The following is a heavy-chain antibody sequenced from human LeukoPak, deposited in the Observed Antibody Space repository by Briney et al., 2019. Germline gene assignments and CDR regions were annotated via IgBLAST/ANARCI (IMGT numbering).Heavy chain of an antibody. CDR2: MSYSGTT. CDR3: ASHLEDSRSPDQEDYDR. J-gene: IGHJ5*02. Sequence: SETLSLTCAVSGGSFRSSSYYWGWIRQPPGKGLEWIGTMSYSGTTHYNPSLKSRVTISVDTSKNEFSMKLRSVTAADTAVYYCASHLEDSRSPDQEDYDRWGQGTLVTVSS. CDR1: GGSFRSSSYY. D-gene: IGHD6-6*01. V-gene: IGHV4-39*01.